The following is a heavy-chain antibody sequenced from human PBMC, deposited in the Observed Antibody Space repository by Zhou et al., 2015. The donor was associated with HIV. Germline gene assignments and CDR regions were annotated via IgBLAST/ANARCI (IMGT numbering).Heavy chain of an antibody. CDR2: IIPIFGTA. J-gene: IGHJ4*02. CDR1: GGTFSSYA. CDR3: ASRHRDLADREGTLDY. D-gene: IGHD1-14*01. V-gene: IGHV1-69*01. Sequence: QVQLVQSGAEVKKPGSSVKVSCKASGGTFSSYAITWVRQAPGQGLEWMGGIIPIFGTANYAQKFQGRVTITADESTSTAYMELSSLRSEDTAVYYCASRHRDLADREGTLDYWGQGTLVTVSS.